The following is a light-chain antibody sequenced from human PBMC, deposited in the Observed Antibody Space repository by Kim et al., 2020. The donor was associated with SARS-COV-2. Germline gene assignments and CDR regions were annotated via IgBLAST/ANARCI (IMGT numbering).Light chain of an antibody. CDR1: QSVSSN. Sequence: SPGERATLSCRARQSVSSNLAWYQQKPGQAPRLLIYGASTRANGIPARFSGSESGTEFTLTISSLQSEDFAVYYCQQYNNWPPVTFGQGTRLEIK. CDR2: GAS. V-gene: IGKV3-15*01. J-gene: IGKJ5*01. CDR3: QQYNNWPPVT.